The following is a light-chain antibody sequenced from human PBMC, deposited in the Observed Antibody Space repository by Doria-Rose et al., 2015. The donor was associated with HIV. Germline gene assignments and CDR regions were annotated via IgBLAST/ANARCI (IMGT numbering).Light chain of an antibody. Sequence: DVRVTQSPESLGMSLGERATLHCKSNQSLLYTSKNYLAWYQQKPGQPPKLLIYWASTRQSGVPARFSGSGSGTDFTLTISSLEAEDVAVYYCQQYYDTPSFGPGTTVDIK. J-gene: IGKJ3*01. CDR2: WAS. CDR3: QQYYDTPS. V-gene: IGKV4-1*01. CDR1: QSLLYTSKNY.